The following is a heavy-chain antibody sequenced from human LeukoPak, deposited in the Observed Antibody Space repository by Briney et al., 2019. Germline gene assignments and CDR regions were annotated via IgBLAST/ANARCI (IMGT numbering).Heavy chain of an antibody. Sequence: ASVKVSCKASGYTFTGYYMHWVRQAPGQGLEWMGIINPSGGSTSYAQKFQGRVTMTRDTSTSTVYMELSSLRSEDTGVYYCASLVGWSGYYSDAFDIWGQGTMVTVSS. V-gene: IGHV1-46*01. D-gene: IGHD3-3*01. CDR2: INPSGGST. J-gene: IGHJ3*02. CDR1: GYTFTGYY. CDR3: ASLVGWSGYYSDAFDI.